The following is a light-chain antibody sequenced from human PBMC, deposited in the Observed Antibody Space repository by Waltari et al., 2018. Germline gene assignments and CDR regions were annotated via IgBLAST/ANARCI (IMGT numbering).Light chain of an antibody. CDR3: QHYYSSPYT. Sequence: DIVMTQSPDSLAVSLGERATIHCKSSQSVLHPSNSNISVAWYQQRPGQPPNLLIYWASTRQSGVPDRFSGSGSGTEFTLTISSLQAEDVAVYYCQHYYSSPYTFGQGTKLEIK. CDR2: WAS. V-gene: IGKV4-1*01. CDR1: QSVLHPSNSNIS. J-gene: IGKJ2*01.